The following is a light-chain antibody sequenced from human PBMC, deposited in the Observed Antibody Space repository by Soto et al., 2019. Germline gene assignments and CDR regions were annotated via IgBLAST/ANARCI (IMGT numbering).Light chain of an antibody. J-gene: IGKJ1*01. CDR3: QQYNKWPT. Sequence: MVMTQSPATLSVSPGERATLSCRASQSVSSNLAWYQQKPGQAPRLLIYGASTRATGIPARFSGSGSGTEFTLTISSLQSEDFAVYYCQQYNKWPTFGQGTKVDIK. CDR2: GAS. CDR1: QSVSSN. V-gene: IGKV3-15*01.